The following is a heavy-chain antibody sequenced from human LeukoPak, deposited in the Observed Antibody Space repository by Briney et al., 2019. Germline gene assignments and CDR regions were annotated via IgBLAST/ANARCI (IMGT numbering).Heavy chain of an antibody. CDR3: ARGATYYYDSSGYYPFDY. D-gene: IGHD3-22*01. J-gene: IGHJ4*02. V-gene: IGHV4-34*01. CDR2: INHSGST. Sequence: SETLSLTCAVYGGSFGGYYWSWIRQPPGKRLEWIGEINHSGSTNYNPSLKSRVTISVDTSKNQFSLKLSSVTAADTAVYYCARGATYYYDSSGYYPFDYWGQGTLVTVSS. CDR1: GGSFGGYY.